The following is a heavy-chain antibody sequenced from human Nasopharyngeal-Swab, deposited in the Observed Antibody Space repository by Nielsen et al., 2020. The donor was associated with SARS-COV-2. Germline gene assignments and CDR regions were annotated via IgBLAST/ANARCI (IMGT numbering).Heavy chain of an antibody. CDR3: ARGGRGSQYYMDV. CDR2: IGIAGDP. V-gene: IGHV3-13*05. D-gene: IGHD1-26*01. CDR1: GFTFSTYD. J-gene: IGHJ6*03. Sequence: GESLKISCAASGFTFSTYDMHWVRQVTGKGLEWVSAIGIAGDPYYAGSVKGRFTISRENAKNSLYLQMNSLRAGDTAVYYCARGGRGSQYYMDVWGKGNPGHRLL.